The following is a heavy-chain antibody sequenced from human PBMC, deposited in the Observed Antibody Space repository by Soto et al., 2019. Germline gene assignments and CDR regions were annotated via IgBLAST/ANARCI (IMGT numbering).Heavy chain of an antibody. J-gene: IGHJ4*02. D-gene: IGHD3-9*01. CDR1: DDSINSDKYY. CDR2: IYYRGNA. Sequence: QLQLQESGPGLVKPSETLSLTCSVSDDSINSDKYYWGWIRQPPGKGLEWIGSIYYRGNAYYNPSRQTRVTISLDKSRSQCALKLSSVTAADSAVYFCARLEGLATISYYFDFWGPGALVTVSS. CDR3: ARLEGLATISYYFDF. V-gene: IGHV4-39*01.